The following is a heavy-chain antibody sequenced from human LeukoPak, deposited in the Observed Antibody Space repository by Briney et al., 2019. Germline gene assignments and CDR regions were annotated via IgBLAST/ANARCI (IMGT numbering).Heavy chain of an antibody. CDR2: INPNSGDT. J-gene: IGHJ3*02. Sequence: ASVKVSCKASGYTFTDSYIHWVRQAPGQGLEWVGWINPNSGDTNSAQKFQGRVTMTRDTSISTDYMELRRRSSDDTAVYFCARVSGSSEAAFDIWGPGTMVTVSS. V-gene: IGHV1-2*02. CDR1: GYTFTDSY. D-gene: IGHD3-10*01. CDR3: ARVSGSSEAAFDI.